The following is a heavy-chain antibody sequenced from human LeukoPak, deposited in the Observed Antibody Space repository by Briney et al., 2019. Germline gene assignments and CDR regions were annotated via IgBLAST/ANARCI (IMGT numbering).Heavy chain of an antibody. V-gene: IGHV3-21*01. Sequence: GGSLRLSCAASGFTFSSYSMNWVRQAPGKGLECASSISSSSSYIYYADSVKGRFTISRDNAKNSLYLQMNSLRAEDTAVYYCARGVLYCSSTSCSIDYWGQGTLVTVSS. D-gene: IGHD2-2*01. J-gene: IGHJ4*02. CDR3: ARGVLYCSSTSCSIDY. CDR2: ISSSSSYI. CDR1: GFTFSSYS.